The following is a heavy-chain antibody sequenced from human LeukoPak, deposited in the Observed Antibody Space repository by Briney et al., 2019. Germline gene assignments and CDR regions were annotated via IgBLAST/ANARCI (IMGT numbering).Heavy chain of an antibody. CDR3: ASGGYDFWLKTGLSWFDP. J-gene: IGHJ5*02. CDR1: GGSISSSSYY. CDR2: IYYSGST. Sequence: SETLSLTCTVSGGSISSSSYYWGWIRQPPGKGLEWIGSIYYSGSTYYNPSLKSRVTISVDTSKNQFSLKLSSVTAADTAVYYCASGGYDFWLKTGLSWFDPWGQGTLVTVSS. V-gene: IGHV4-39*01. D-gene: IGHD3-3*01.